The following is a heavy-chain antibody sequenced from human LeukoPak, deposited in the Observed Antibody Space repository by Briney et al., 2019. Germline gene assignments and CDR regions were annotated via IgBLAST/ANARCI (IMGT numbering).Heavy chain of an antibody. Sequence: GESLRLSCAASGFTFSSYWMTWDRQAPGKVLEWVSSITSSSSYIYYADSVKGRFTISRDNAKNSLYLHINSLRAEDTAVYYCARDPYTGSYVDYYYYYYMDVWGKGTTVTISS. CDR3: ARDPYTGSYVDYYYYYYMDV. D-gene: IGHD1-26*01. CDR2: ITSSSSYI. CDR1: GFTFSSYW. J-gene: IGHJ6*03. V-gene: IGHV3-21*01.